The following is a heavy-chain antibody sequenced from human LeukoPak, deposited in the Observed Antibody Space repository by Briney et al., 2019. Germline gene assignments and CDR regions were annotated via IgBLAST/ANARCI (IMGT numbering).Heavy chain of an antibody. CDR3: AREQLLLTYNWFDP. J-gene: IGHJ5*02. CDR1: GGTFSSYA. CDR2: IIPIFGIA. D-gene: IGHD2-2*01. V-gene: IGHV1-69*04. Sequence: ASVKVSCKASGGTFSSYAISWVRQAPGQGLEWMGRIIPIFGIANYAQKFQGRVTITADKSTSTAYMELSSLRSEDTAMYYCAREQLLLTYNWFDPWGQGTLVTVSS.